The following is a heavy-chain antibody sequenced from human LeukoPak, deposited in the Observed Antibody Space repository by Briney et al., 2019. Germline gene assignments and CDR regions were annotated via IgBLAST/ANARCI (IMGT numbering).Heavy chain of an antibody. CDR1: GFPFSIYE. J-gene: IGHJ4*02. D-gene: IGHD6-19*01. V-gene: IGHV3-48*03. CDR2: NGSSGTTI. CDR3: ALLAVASDFDY. Sequence: GGSLRLSCAVSGFPFSIYEMNWVRQAPGKGLEWVSNNGSSGTTIYYADSVKGRFSISRDNAKNSLYLQMNSPRVEDTAVYYCALLAVASDFDYWGQGALVTVSS.